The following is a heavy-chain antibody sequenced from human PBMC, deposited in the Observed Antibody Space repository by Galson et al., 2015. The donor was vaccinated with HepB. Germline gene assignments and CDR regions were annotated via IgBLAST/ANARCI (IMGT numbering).Heavy chain of an antibody. J-gene: IGHJ4*01. Sequence: SLRLSCAATGISFSNCGMAWVRQVPEKGLQWVSTISNTGDNTHYVDSVNGRFTISRDNSRSTLYLQMNRLRVEDTAIYYCANDAGIGDHPFFGHWGHGTLVTVSS. CDR2: ISNTGDNT. CDR3: ANDAGIGDHPFFGH. D-gene: IGHD1-14*01. V-gene: IGHV3-23*01. CDR1: GISFSNCG.